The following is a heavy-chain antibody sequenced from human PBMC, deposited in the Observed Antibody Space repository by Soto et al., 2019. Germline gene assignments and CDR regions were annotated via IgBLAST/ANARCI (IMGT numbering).Heavy chain of an antibody. J-gene: IGHJ4*02. V-gene: IGHV4-34*01. CDR2: INHSGST. CDR3: SRIAVSGPRTGFDY. D-gene: IGHD6-19*01. CDR1: DGSISSYY. Sequence: PSETLSLTCTVSDGSISSYYWSWIRQPPGKGLEWIGEINHSGSTNYNPSLKSRVTISVDTSKTQSSLRLDSVTAADTAVYYCSRIAVSGPRTGFDYWGQGILVTVSS.